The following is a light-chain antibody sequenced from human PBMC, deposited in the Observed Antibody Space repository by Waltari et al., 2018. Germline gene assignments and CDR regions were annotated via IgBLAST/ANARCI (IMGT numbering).Light chain of an antibody. CDR1: QSIGTF. V-gene: IGKV3-20*01. CDR3: QHYVRLPVT. J-gene: IGKJ1*01. Sequence: SCRASQSIGTFLAWYQQKPGQPPRLLIYGASIRAAGIPDRVSGSGSGTDFSLTINRLEPEDFAVYYCQHYVRLPVTFGQGTKVQIK. CDR2: GAS.